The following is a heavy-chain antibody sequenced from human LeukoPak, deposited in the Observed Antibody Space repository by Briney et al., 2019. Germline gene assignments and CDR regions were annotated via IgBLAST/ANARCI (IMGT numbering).Heavy chain of an antibody. D-gene: IGHD3-16*01. J-gene: IGHJ4*02. CDR3: ARRGGGVVENY. Sequence: ASVKVSCKASGGAFSSYAISWVRQAPGQGLEWMGWISAYNGNTNYAQKLQGRVTMTTDTSTSTAYMELRSLRSDDTAVYYCARRGGGVVENYWGQGTLVTVSS. CDR1: GGAFSSYA. CDR2: ISAYNGNT. V-gene: IGHV1-18*01.